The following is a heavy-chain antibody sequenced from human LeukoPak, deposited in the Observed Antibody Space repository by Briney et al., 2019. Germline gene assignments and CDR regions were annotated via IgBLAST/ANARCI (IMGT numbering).Heavy chain of an antibody. D-gene: IGHD2-21*01. CDR1: GFTFSTYG. CDR2: ISNSGDRT. V-gene: IGHV3-23*01. CDR3: AKSYSFDY. Sequence: PGGSLRLSCEASGFTFSTYGMSWVRQAPGKGLEGVSTISNSGDRTFYADSVKGRFTISRDNSKNTLYLQMNSLRAEDTAVYYCAKSYSFDYWGQGTLVTVSS. J-gene: IGHJ4*02.